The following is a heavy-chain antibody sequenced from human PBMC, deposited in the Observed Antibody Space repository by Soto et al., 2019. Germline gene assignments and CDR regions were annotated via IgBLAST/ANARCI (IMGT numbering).Heavy chain of an antibody. V-gene: IGHV3-66*01. D-gene: IGHD4-4*01. Sequence: EVQVVESGGGLVQPGGSLRLSCAASGFIVSSSYMSWVRQAPGKGLEWVAVIYSAGSTYYADSVKGRFTIYRDSSKNLLYLLMDSLRAEYTAVYYCARSPTRTNYADCFDPWGQGTLVSVSS. CDR3: ARSPTRTNYADCFDP. CDR1: GFIVSSSY. CDR2: IYSAGST. J-gene: IGHJ5*02.